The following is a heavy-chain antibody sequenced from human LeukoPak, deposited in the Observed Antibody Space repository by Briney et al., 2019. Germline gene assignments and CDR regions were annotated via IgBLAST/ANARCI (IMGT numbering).Heavy chain of an antibody. V-gene: IGHV4-30-2*01. D-gene: IGHD3-22*01. J-gene: IGHJ4*02. CDR2: IYHSGST. Sequence: SETLSLTCAVSGGSISSGGYSWSWIRQPPGKGLKWIGYIYHSGSTYYNPSLKSRVTISVDRSKNQFSLKLSSVTAADTAVYYCARGFYYDSSGYYFDYWGQGTLVTVSS. CDR3: ARGFYYDSSGYYFDY. CDR1: GGSISSGGYS.